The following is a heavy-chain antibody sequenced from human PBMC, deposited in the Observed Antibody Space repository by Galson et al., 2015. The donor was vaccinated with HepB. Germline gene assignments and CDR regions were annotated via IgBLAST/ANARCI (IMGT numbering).Heavy chain of an antibody. V-gene: IGHV4-59*08. CDR1: NDSISRYY. CDR2: IHYSGST. Sequence: DTLSLTCTVSNDSISRYYWNWIRQPPGKGLEWIGYIHYSGSTHYNPSLKSRVTISVDTSKNQFSLKLSSVTAADTAVYYCAWQYGGNHPFDCWGQGTLVTVSS. D-gene: IGHD4-23*01. J-gene: IGHJ4*02. CDR3: AWQYGGNHPFDC.